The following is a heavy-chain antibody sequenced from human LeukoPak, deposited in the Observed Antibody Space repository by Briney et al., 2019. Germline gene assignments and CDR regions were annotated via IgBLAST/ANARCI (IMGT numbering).Heavy chain of an antibody. V-gene: IGHV3-15*01. Sequence: PGGSLRLSCAASGFTFSSYAMSWVRQAPGKGLEWVGRIKSKADGGISDYAEPVKGRFTFSRDDSKNTLYLLMNSLKTEDTAVYYCTTTYHYDSSPGSFDYWGQGTLVTVSS. D-gene: IGHD3-22*01. CDR1: GFTFSSYA. CDR3: TTTYHYDSSPGSFDY. CDR2: IKSKADGGIS. J-gene: IGHJ4*02.